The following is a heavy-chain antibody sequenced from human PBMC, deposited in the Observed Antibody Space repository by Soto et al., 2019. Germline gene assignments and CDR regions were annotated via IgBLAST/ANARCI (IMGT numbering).Heavy chain of an antibody. CDR2: INPSGGST. Sequence: GASVKVSCKASGYSFASYYMHWVRQAPGQGLEWMGIINPSGGSTSYAQKFQGRVTMTRDTSTSTVYMELSSLRSEDTAVYYCARELVVVAATVSYYYYGIDVWGQGTTVTVSS. CDR3: ARELVVVAATVSYYYYGIDV. D-gene: IGHD2-15*01. CDR1: GYSFASYY. J-gene: IGHJ6*02. V-gene: IGHV1-46*01.